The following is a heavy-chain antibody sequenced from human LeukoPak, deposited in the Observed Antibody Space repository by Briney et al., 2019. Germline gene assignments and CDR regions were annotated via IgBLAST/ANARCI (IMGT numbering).Heavy chain of an antibody. J-gene: IGHJ1*01. D-gene: IGHD1-26*01. CDR1: GYTFTGYY. Sequence: ASVKVSCRASGYTFTGYYMHWVRQAPGQGLEWMGWINPGSGDTNSAQKFLGRVSMTRDTSISTAYMELTRLRSDDTALYYCAIYTGSYVRYFQHWGQGTLVIVSS. CDR2: INPGSGDT. V-gene: IGHV1-2*02. CDR3: AIYTGSYVRYFQH.